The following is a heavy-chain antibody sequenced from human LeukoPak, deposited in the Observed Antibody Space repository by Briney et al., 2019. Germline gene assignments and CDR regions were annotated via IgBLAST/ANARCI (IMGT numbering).Heavy chain of an antibody. CDR3: ASVDYYDSSGRYDAFDI. CDR1: GFTFSDYY. J-gene: IGHJ3*02. V-gene: IGHV3-11*01. Sequence: PGGSLRLSCAASGFTFSDYYMSWIRQAPGKGLEWVSYISSSGSTIYYADSVKGRFTISRDNAKNSLYLQMNSLRAEDTAVYYCASVDYYDSSGRYDAFDIWGQGTMVTVSS. CDR2: ISSSGSTI. D-gene: IGHD3-22*01.